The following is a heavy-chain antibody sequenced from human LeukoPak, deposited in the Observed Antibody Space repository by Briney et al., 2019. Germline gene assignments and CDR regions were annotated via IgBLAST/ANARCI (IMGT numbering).Heavy chain of an antibody. CDR3: ASGRVASYVYYFDY. CDR2: IYYSGST. V-gene: IGHV4-30-4*02. Sequence: SETLSLTCTVSGGSISSGDYYWSWIRQPPGKGLEWIVYIYYSGSTYYNPPLKTQVTLSVNTPTNHLSLRLPSVTATATPFYSCASGRVASYVYYFDYWGRGTLVTVSS. J-gene: IGHJ4*02. D-gene: IGHD3-16*01. CDR1: GGSISSGDYY.